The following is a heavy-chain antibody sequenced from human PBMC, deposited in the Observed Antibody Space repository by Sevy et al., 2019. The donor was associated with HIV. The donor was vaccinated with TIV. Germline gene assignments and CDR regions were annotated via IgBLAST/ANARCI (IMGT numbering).Heavy chain of an antibody. CDR2: IRSKADGGTT. J-gene: IGHJ1*01. CDR1: GFTFGDYA. Sequence: GGSLRLSCTASGFTFGDYAMSWFRQAPGKGLEWVGFIRSKADGGTTEYAASVKGRFTISRDDSKSIAYLQMNSLKTEVTAVYYCTRDLRSSGYFQHWGQGTLVTVSS. CDR3: TRDLRSSGYFQH. D-gene: IGHD6-19*01. V-gene: IGHV3-49*03.